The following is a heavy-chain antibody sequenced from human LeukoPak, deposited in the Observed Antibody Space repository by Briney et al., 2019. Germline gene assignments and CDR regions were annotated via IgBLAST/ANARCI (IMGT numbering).Heavy chain of an antibody. Sequence: QPGGSLRLSCGASGFTFSRNVIHWVRQAPVKGLEWVAFIRQDGRDKKYADSVKGRFIISRDNSKNTLYLQMNSLRAEDTAVYYCAKDRSDTWSFDYWGQGTLVTVSS. V-gene: IGHV3-30*02. CDR1: GFTFSRNV. CDR2: IRQDGRDK. D-gene: IGHD2-15*01. J-gene: IGHJ4*02. CDR3: AKDRSDTWSFDY.